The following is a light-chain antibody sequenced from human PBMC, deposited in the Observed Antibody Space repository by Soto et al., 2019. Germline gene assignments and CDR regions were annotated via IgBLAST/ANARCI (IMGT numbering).Light chain of an antibody. Sequence: QSVLTQPASVSGSPGQSITISCTGTSSDVGGSNYVSWCQQHTGKPPKLMIYEVTNRPSGVSNRFSGSKSGNTASLTISGLQAEDEADYYCSSYTSTNRGVFGGGTKVTVL. V-gene: IGLV2-14*01. CDR2: EVT. CDR1: SSDVGGSNY. J-gene: IGLJ3*02. CDR3: SSYTSTNRGV.